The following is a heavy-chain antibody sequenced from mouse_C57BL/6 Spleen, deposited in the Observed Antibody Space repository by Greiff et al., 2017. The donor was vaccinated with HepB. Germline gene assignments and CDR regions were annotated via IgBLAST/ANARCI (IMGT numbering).Heavy chain of an antibody. CDR2: INPGSGGT. CDR1: GYAFTNYL. Sequence: QVQLQQSGAELVRPGTSVKVSCKASGYAFTNYLIEWVKQRPGQGLEWIGVINPGSGGTNYNEKFKGKATLTADKSSSTAYMQLSSLTSEDSAVYFCARVVTGGYFDVWGTRTTVTVSS. V-gene: IGHV1-54*01. J-gene: IGHJ1*03. CDR3: ARVVTGGYFDV.